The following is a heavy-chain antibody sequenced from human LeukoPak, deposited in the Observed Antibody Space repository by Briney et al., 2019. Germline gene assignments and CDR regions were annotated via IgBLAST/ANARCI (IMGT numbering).Heavy chain of an antibody. D-gene: IGHD1-26*01. CDR1: GGSISSYH. Sequence: SETLSLTCTVSGGSISSYHWSWIRQPAGKGLEWIGRLYTSGGTNYNPSLKSRVNMSVDTSKSQFSLELNSVTAADTAVYYCARSGSYANDAFHIWGQGTMVTVSS. CDR2: LYTSGGT. CDR3: ARSGSYANDAFHI. V-gene: IGHV4-4*07. J-gene: IGHJ3*02.